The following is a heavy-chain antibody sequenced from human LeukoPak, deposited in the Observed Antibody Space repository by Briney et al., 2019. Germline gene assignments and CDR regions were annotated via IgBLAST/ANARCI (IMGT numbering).Heavy chain of an antibody. Sequence: GGSLRLSCAASGFTFSSHGMHWVRQAPGKGLEWVAVISYDGSNKYYADSVKGRFTISRDNSKNTLYLQMNSLRAEDTAVYYCAKALRGYSYGFPVDAFDIWGQGTMVTVSS. CDR1: GFTFSSHG. D-gene: IGHD5-18*01. CDR3: AKALRGYSYGFPVDAFDI. J-gene: IGHJ3*02. CDR2: ISYDGSNK. V-gene: IGHV3-30*18.